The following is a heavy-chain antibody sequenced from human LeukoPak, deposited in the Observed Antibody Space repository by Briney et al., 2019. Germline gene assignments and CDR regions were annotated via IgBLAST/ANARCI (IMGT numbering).Heavy chain of an antibody. CDR3: AKGEVGDYFEY. J-gene: IGHJ4*02. CDR2: ISGSGGDT. Sequence: PGGSLRLSCAASGFTFSSYGMSWVRQTPGKGMEWVSVISGSGGDTYYADSVKGRFTISRDISKNTLYLQMNTLRAEDTAVYYCAKGEVGDYFEYWGQGTLVTVSS. CDR1: GFTFSSYG. D-gene: IGHD3-16*01. V-gene: IGHV3-23*01.